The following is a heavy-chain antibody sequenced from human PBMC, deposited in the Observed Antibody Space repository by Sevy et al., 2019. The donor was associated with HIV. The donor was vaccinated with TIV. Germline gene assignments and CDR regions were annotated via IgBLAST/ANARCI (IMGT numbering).Heavy chain of an antibody. CDR1: GFTFGSYA. CDR2: MSVTGGSI. V-gene: IGHV3-23*01. Sequence: GGSLRLSCVGSGFTFGSYAMSWVRQAPGKGLEWVSGMSVTGGSIFYADSVKGRFTISRDNSQNSLFLQMNSLRADDTAVYYCAKWRCRNPASGQFDLWGQGTLVTVSS. CDR3: AKWRCRNPASGQFDL. J-gene: IGHJ5*02. D-gene: IGHD2-15*01.